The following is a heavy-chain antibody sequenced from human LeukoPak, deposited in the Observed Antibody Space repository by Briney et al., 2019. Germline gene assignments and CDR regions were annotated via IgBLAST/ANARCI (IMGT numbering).Heavy chain of an antibody. J-gene: IGHJ5*02. D-gene: IGHD6-19*01. CDR3: ARHVREQWLNWFDP. CDR1: GGSISSSSYY. CDR2: IYYSGST. V-gene: IGHV4-39*01. Sequence: KPSETLSLTCTVSGGSISSSSYYWGWIRQPPGKGLEWIGSIYYSGSTYYNPSLKSRVTISVDTSKNQFSLKLSSVTAADTAVYYCARHVREQWLNWFDPWGQGTLVTVSS.